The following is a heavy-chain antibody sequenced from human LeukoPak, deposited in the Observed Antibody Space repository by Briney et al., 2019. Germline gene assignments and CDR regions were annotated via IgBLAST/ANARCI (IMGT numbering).Heavy chain of an antibody. V-gene: IGHV3-74*01. CDR1: GFTFSSYW. CDR3: ARGSAVTGVH. J-gene: IGHJ4*02. Sequence: GGSLRLSCAASGFTFSSYWMHWVRQAPGKGLAWVSRINSDGSSTNYADSVKGRFTISRDNAKNTLYLQMNSLRAEDTAMYYCARGSAVTGVHWGQGTLVTVSS. D-gene: IGHD1-14*01. CDR2: INSDGSST.